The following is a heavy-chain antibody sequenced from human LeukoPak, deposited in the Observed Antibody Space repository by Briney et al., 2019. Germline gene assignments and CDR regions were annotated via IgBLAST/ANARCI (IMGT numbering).Heavy chain of an antibody. CDR2: IYSGGST. Sequence: GGSLRLSCAASGFTVSSNYMSWVRQAPGKGLEWVSIIYSGGSTYYADSVKGRFTISRDNSKNTLYLQMNSLRAEDTAVYCCARNYVWGSYRYPNAFDIWGQGTMVTVSS. CDR1: GFTVSSNY. V-gene: IGHV3-66*01. D-gene: IGHD3-16*02. CDR3: ARNYVWGSYRYPNAFDI. J-gene: IGHJ3*02.